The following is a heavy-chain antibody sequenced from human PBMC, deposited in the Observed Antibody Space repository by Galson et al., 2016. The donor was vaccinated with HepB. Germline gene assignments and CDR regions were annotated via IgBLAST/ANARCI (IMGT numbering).Heavy chain of an antibody. Sequence: LVKPTQTLTLTCTFSGFSLSTSGMCVNWIRQPPGKALEWLARIDWDDDKYYSTSLKTRLTISKDTSKNQVVLTMTNMDPVDTATYYCARMRSEDGFSLCTVDYWGQGALVTVSS. J-gene: IGHJ4*02. CDR3: ARMRSEDGFSLCTVDY. D-gene: IGHD5-24*01. CDR2: IDWDDDK. CDR1: GFSLSTSGMC. V-gene: IGHV2-70*11.